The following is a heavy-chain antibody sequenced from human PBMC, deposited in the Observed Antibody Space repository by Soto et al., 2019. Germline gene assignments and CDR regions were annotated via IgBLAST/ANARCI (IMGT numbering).Heavy chain of an antibody. CDR1: GGSVSSGDYF. CDR3: ARSPVDTVMINWFDP. V-gene: IGHV4-61*08. Sequence: PSETLSLTGTVSGGSVSSGDYFWSWIRQPPGKGLEWIGYIYYSGSTNYNASLRSRVSISLDTSKNQFSLKLSSVTTADTAVYYCARSPVDTVMINWFDPWGQGTLVTVYS. CDR2: IYYSGST. J-gene: IGHJ5*02. D-gene: IGHD5-18*01.